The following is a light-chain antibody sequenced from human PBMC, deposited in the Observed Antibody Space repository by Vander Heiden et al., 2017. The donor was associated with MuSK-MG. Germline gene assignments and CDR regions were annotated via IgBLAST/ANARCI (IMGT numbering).Light chain of an antibody. CDR2: AAS. Sequence: DIPVTPAPSSLSASVGDRVTITCRASQSISSDLNWYQQKPGKAPKLLVYAASSLQSGVPSRFSGSGSGTDFTLTITSLQPEDFTIYYCQQSYITPLTFGGGTKVETK. CDR3: QQSYITPLT. V-gene: IGKV1-39*01. CDR1: QSISSD. J-gene: IGKJ4*01.